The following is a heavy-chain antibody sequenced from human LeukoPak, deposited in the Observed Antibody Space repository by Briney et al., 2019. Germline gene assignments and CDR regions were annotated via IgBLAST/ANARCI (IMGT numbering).Heavy chain of an antibody. V-gene: IGHV4-30-2*01. CDR1: GGSISSGGYY. D-gene: IGHD1-26*01. Sequence: SQTLSLTCTVSGGSISSGGYYWSWIRQPPGKGLEWIGYIYHSGSTYYNPSLKSRVTISVDRSKNQFSLKLSSVTAADTAVYYCARALIVGATQQIDYWGQGTLVTVSS. CDR3: ARALIVGATQQIDY. CDR2: IYHSGST. J-gene: IGHJ4*02.